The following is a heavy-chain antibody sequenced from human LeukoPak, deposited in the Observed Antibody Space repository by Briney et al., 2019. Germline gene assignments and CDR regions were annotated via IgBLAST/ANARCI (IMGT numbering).Heavy chain of an antibody. Sequence: GGSLRLSCATSGFDFGGACGMGWVRQAPEKGLEWVSTISGGGETTHYADSVKGRLTISRDNARNTLYLQIDRLRPEDTAIYYCVREAGCGWPLDYWGRGTLVTVSS. CDR2: ISGGGETT. D-gene: IGHD6-19*01. J-gene: IGHJ4*02. CDR1: GFDFGGACG. V-gene: IGHV3-23*01. CDR3: VREAGCGWPLDY.